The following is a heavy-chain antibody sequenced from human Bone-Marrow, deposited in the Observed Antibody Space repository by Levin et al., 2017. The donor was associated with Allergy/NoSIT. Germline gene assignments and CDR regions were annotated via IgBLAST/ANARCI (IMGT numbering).Heavy chain of an antibody. Sequence: PGGSLRLSCAASGFTFSRYWMTWVRQAPGKGLEWLANIKQDGSETYYLDSVEGRFTISRDNARNSLSLQMDRLRDEDTALYYCARGGGYDGGNFDLWGQGTLVTVSS. V-gene: IGHV3-7*01. D-gene: IGHD5-12*01. CDR2: IKQDGSET. J-gene: IGHJ4*02. CDR3: ARGGGYDGGNFDL. CDR1: GFTFSRYW.